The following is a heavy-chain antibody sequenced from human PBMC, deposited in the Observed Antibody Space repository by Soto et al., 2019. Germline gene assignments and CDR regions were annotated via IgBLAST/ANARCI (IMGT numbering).Heavy chain of an antibody. Sequence: RRLSCAASGFKFSNYAMSWVRQAPGKGLEWVSLISATGGGTYYADSVKGRFTISRDNSHNTLYLQVHSLTAEDTAVYYCAKDRRAGGNSAFYFDFWGQGAQVTVSS. CDR1: GFKFSNYA. CDR3: AKDRRAGGNSAFYFDF. J-gene: IGHJ4*02. V-gene: IGHV3-23*01. CDR2: ISATGGGT. D-gene: IGHD3-16*01.